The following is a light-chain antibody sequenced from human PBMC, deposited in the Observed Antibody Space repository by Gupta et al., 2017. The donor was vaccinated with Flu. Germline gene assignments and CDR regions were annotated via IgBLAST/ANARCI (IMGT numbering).Light chain of an antibody. CDR3: SSYTNSSTFYV. Sequence: QSALTQPASVSGSPGQSITISCTGTSSDVGGSNYVSWYQQHPGKAPKLLIYDVDNRPSGVSSRFSGSKSRNTASLTISGLQAEDETDYYCSSYTNSSTFYVFGSGTSVTVL. CDR1: SSDVGGSNY. J-gene: IGLJ1*01. V-gene: IGLV2-14*01. CDR2: DVD.